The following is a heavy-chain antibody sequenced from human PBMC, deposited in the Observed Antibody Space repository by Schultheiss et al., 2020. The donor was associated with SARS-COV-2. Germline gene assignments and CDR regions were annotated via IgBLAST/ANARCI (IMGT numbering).Heavy chain of an antibody. V-gene: IGHV3-11*04. CDR2: ISSSSSTI. CDR3: ARGNPVTTYYYYYYMDV. D-gene: IGHD4-11*01. CDR1: GLTVSNNY. Sequence: GGSLRLSCAASGLTVSNNYMSWVRQAPGKGLEWVSYISSSSSTIYYADSVKGRFTISRDNAKNSLYLQMNSLRAEDTAVYYCARGNPVTTYYYYYYMDVWGKGTTVTVSS. J-gene: IGHJ6*03.